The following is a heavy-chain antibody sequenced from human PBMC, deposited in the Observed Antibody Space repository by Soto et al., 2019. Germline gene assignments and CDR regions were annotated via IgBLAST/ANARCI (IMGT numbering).Heavy chain of an antibody. Sequence: PGESLKISCQGSGYIFNSYWIGWVRQMPGKGRAWMGIIYPYDSDTRYGPSFQGQVTISAEKSISKAYLQWSSLKASDTAMYYCARSTDYSSGGGFQFLGQRTLVTVSS. V-gene: IGHV5-51*01. D-gene: IGHD3-16*01. J-gene: IGHJ1*01. CDR2: IYPYDSDT. CDR3: ARSTDYSSGGGFQF. CDR1: GYIFNSYW.